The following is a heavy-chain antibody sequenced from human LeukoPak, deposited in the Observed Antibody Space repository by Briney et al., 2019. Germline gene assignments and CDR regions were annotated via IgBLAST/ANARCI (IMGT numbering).Heavy chain of an antibody. D-gene: IGHD6-19*01. CDR2: IRYDGSNK. Sequence: GGSLRLSCAASGFTFSSYGMHWFRQAPGKGLEWVAFIRYDGSNKYYADSVKGRFTISRDNSKNTLYLQMNSLRAEDTAVYYCAKAYTAVAGTVDYWGQGTLVTVSS. V-gene: IGHV3-30*02. CDR1: GFTFSSYG. J-gene: IGHJ4*02. CDR3: AKAYTAVAGTVDY.